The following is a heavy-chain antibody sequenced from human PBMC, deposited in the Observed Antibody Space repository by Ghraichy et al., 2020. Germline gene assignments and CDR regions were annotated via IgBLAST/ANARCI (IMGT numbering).Heavy chain of an antibody. CDR2: FDSEDGET. CDR1: GYTITDLS. Sequence: ASVKVSCKVSGYTITDLSMPWVRQAPGNGLEWMGGFDSEDGETIYAQKFQGRVTMTEDTSTDTAYMELSSLRSEDTAVYYCATPSMRINYYGMDVWGQGTTVTVSS. D-gene: IGHD2-8*01. V-gene: IGHV1-24*01. CDR3: ATPSMRINYYGMDV. J-gene: IGHJ6*02.